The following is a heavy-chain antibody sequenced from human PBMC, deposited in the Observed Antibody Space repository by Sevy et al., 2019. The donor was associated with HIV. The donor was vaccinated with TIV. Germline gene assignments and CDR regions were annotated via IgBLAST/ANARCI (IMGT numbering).Heavy chain of an antibody. CDR2: ISGSGGST. D-gene: IGHD2-21*02. Sequence: VGFLRLSCAASGFTFSSYAMSWVRQAPGKGLEWVSAISGSGGSTYYADSVKGRFTISRDNSKNTLYLQMNSLRAEDTAVYYCAKGTDILVVTQVRYWGQGTPVIVSS. V-gene: IGHV3-23*01. CDR3: AKGTDILVVTQVRY. CDR1: GFTFSSYA. J-gene: IGHJ4*02.